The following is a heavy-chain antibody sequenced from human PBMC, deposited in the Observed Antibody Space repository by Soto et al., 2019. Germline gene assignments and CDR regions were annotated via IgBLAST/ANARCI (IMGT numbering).Heavy chain of an antibody. Sequence: SETLSLTCTVSGGSVSGSGYYWGWIRQPPGKGLEWIGTIYYTGRTYYNPSLTSRVTIFVDTSNNQFSLKLSSVTAADTAVYYCARYSPQQLLAYYFDDWGQGTLVTVSS. D-gene: IGHD1-1*01. CDR3: ARYSPQQLLAYYFDD. CDR1: GGSVSGSGYY. V-gene: IGHV4-39*01. J-gene: IGHJ4*02. CDR2: IYYTGRT.